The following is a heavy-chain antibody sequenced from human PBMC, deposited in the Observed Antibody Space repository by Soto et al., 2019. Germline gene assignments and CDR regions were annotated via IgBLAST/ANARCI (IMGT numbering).Heavy chain of an antibody. V-gene: IGHV4-59*04. CDR2: IYHSGST. J-gene: IGHJ5*02. CDR3: VRDNSGSGWFQP. CDR1: GGSISSYY. Sequence: SETLSLTCTVSGGSISSYYWSWIRQPPGKGLEWIGYIYHSGSTYYNPSLKSRVTISVDRSKNQFSLKLTSVTAADTAVYYGVRDNSGSGWFQPWGQGTLVTVSS.